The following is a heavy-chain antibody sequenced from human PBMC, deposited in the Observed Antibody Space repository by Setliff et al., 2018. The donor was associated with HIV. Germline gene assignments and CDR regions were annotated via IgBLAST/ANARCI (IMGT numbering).Heavy chain of an antibody. V-gene: IGHV3-7*01. D-gene: IGHD3-10*01. CDR1: GSTFSSYW. Sequence: GGSLRLSCAASGSTFSSYWMNWVRQAPGKGLEWVANIKQDGTEKYYVDSVKGRFTISRDNAKNSLYLQMNSLRAEDTAVYYCAREMKRITSILGPDYWGQGTLVTVSS. J-gene: IGHJ4*02. CDR3: AREMKRITSILGPDY. CDR2: IKQDGTEK.